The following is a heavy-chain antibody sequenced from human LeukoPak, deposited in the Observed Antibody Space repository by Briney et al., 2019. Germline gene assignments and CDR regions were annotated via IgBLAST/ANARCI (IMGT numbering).Heavy chain of an antibody. J-gene: IGHJ4*02. D-gene: IGHD3/OR15-3a*01. CDR1: DGSIRTYY. CDR3: ATNKDWAEAD. Sequence: SETLSLTCSVSDGSIRTYYWSWIRQSPGQGLEWIGNIYYRGDINYNPSLKSRVIISIDTSKNQFSLKVTSLTAADTAVYYCATNKDWAEADWGQEPLVIVSS. CDR2: IYYRGDI. V-gene: IGHV4-59*03.